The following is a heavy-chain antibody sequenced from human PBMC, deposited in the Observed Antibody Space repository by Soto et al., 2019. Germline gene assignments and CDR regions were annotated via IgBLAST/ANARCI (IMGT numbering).Heavy chain of an antibody. CDR1: GGSFSGYY. CDR3: ARGWVSSGTTKFDY. D-gene: IGHD6-25*01. J-gene: IGHJ4*02. Sequence: SETLSLTCAVYGGSFSGYYWSWIRQPPGKGLEWIGEINHSGSTNYNPSLKSRVTISVDTSKNQFSLKLSSVTAADTAVYYCARGWVSSGTTKFDYWGQGTLVTVSS. CDR2: INHSGST. V-gene: IGHV4-34*01.